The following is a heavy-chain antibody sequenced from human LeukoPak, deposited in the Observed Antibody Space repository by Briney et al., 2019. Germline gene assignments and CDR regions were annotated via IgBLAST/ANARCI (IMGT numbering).Heavy chain of an antibody. V-gene: IGHV4-30-2*01. J-gene: IGHJ6*02. Sequence: PSETLSLTCAVSGGSISSGGSSWSWIRQPPGKGLEWIGYIYHSGSTYYNPSLKSRVTISVDRSKNQFSLKLSSVTAADTAVYYCARGDDFDYGVDVWGQGTTVTVSS. CDR2: IYHSGST. CDR3: ARGDDFDYGVDV. CDR1: GGSISSGGSS. D-gene: IGHD3-3*01.